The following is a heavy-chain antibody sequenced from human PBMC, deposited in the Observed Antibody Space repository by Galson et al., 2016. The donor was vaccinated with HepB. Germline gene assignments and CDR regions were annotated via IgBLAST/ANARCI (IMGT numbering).Heavy chain of an antibody. Sequence: LRLSCAASGFNLSDYNMNWVRQPPGKGLEWIGEINHSGSTNYNPSLKSRVTISVDTSKNQFSLKLSSVTAADTAVYYCARGDNPDYGDYASAYYYMDVWGKGTTVTVSS. J-gene: IGHJ6*03. CDR3: ARGDNPDYGDYASAYYYMDV. V-gene: IGHV4-34*01. CDR2: INHSGST. CDR1: GFNLSDYN. D-gene: IGHD4-17*01.